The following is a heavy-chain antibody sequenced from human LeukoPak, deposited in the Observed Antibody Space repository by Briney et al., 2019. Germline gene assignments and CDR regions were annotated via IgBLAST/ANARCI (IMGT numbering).Heavy chain of an antibody. V-gene: IGHV4-59*08. D-gene: IGHD2-8*01. CDR3: VLAPNSNWFDF. CDR1: GDSVSGFY. J-gene: IGHJ5*01. Sequence: SETLSLTCSVFGDSVSGFYWNWIRQSPGTGLEWIGNIHYSGNSNYNPSLKSRVTMSIDTSRNQFFLKLNSVTAADTAVYYCVLAPNSNWFDFWGQGTQVTVSS. CDR2: IHYSGNS.